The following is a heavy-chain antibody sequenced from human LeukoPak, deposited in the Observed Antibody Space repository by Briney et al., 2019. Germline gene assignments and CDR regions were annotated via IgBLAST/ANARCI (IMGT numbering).Heavy chain of an antibody. J-gene: IGHJ4*02. D-gene: IGHD6-13*01. V-gene: IGHV1-2*04. CDR1: GYTFTGYY. CDR2: INPNSGGT. CDR3: ARAYSSSWYGYFDY. Sequence: GASVKVSCKASGYTFTGYYMHWVRQAPGQGLEWMGWINPNSGGTNYAQKFQGWVTMTRDTSISTAYMELSRLRSDDTAVYYCARAYSSSWYGYFDYWGQGTLVTVSS.